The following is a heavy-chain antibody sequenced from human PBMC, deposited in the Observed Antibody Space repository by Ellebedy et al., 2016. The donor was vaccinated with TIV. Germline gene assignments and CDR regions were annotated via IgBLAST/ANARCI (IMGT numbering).Heavy chain of an antibody. CDR3: THRRPIYYDTSGCLDY. CDR1: GFSLSTRGEG. J-gene: IGHJ4*02. D-gene: IGHD3-22*01. V-gene: IGHV2-5*02. Sequence: SGPTLVXPTQTLTLTCTFSGFSLSTRGEGVSWIRQPPGRALEWLALIYWDDDKRYSPSLESRLTIFKDTSKNQVVLTMTNMDPVDTATYYCTHRRPIYYDTSGCLDYWGQGTLVTVSS. CDR2: IYWDDDK.